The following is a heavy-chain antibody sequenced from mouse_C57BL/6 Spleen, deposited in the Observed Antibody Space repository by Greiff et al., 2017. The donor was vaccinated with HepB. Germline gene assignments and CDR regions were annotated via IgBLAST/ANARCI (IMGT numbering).Heavy chain of an antibody. CDR3: ARSDYPYAMDY. J-gene: IGHJ4*01. CDR2: IYPGDGDT. Sequence: VQLQQSGPELVKPGASVKISCKASGYAFSSSWMNWVKQRPGKGLEWIGRIYPGDGDTNYNGKFKGKATLTADKFSSTAYMQLSSLTSEDSAVYFCARSDYPYAMDYWGQGTSVTVSS. V-gene: IGHV1-82*01. D-gene: IGHD2-4*01. CDR1: GYAFSSSW.